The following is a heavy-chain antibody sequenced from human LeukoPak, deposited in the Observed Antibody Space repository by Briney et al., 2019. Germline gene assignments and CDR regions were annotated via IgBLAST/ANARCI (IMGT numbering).Heavy chain of an antibody. CDR2: ISYDGSNK. D-gene: IGHD6-13*01. V-gene: IGHV3-30*18. J-gene: IGHJ4*02. CDR3: AKDQGLAAAGFLDY. Sequence: GGSLRLSCAASGFTFSSYGMHWVRQAPGKGLEGVAVISYDGSNKYYADSVKGRFTISRDNSKNTLYLQMNSLRAEDTAVYYCAKDQGLAAAGFLDYWGQGTLVTVSS. CDR1: GFTFSSYG.